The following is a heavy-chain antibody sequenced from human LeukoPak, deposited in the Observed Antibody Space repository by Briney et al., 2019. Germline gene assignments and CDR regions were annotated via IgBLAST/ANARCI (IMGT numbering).Heavy chain of an antibody. CDR1: GFTFSSSW. CDR3: ARDAESSPDY. J-gene: IGHJ4*02. CDR2: INSDGSTT. Sequence: GGSLRLSCAASGFTFSSSWMNWVRQVPGKGLVWISRINSDGSTTNYVDSVKGRFTISRDNAKNTLYLQMNSLRAEDTAVYYCARDAESSPDYWGQGTLVTVSS. V-gene: IGHV3-74*01. D-gene: IGHD3-10*01.